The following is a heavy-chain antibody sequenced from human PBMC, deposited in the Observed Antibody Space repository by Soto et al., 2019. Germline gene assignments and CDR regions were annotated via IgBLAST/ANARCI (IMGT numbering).Heavy chain of an antibody. CDR1: GGTFSSYA. V-gene: IGHV1-69*12. CDR3: ARALGYCSGGSCYEPPDY. J-gene: IGHJ4*02. Sequence: QVQLVQSGAEVKKPGSSVKVSCKASGGTFSSYAISWVRQAPGQGLEWMGGIIPIFGTANYAQKFQGRVTITADESTSTAYKELSSLRSEDTAVYYCARALGYCSGGSCYEPPDYWGQGTLVTVSS. D-gene: IGHD2-15*01. CDR2: IIPIFGTA.